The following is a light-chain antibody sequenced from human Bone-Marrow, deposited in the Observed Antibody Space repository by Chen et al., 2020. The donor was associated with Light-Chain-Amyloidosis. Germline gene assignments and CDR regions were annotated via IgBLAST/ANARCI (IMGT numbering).Light chain of an antibody. CDR3: QSAGSSGTDEVI. CDR2: RDT. Sequence: SYELTQPPSVSVSPGQTARITCSGDDLPTKYAYWYQQKPGQAPVLVIHRDTERPSGISERFSGSSSGTTATLTISRVQAEDEADYHCQSAGSSGTDEVIFGGGTKLTVL. V-gene: IGLV3-25*03. J-gene: IGLJ2*01. CDR1: DLPTKY.